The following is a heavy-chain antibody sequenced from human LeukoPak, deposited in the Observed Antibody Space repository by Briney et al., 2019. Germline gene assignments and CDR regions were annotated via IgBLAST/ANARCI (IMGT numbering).Heavy chain of an antibody. D-gene: IGHD3-22*01. CDR1: GGSISSYY. CDR2: IYTSGST. J-gene: IGHJ3*02. V-gene: IGHV4-4*07. CDR3: ARDQYYYDSSGYSMGFDI. Sequence: SETLSLTCTVSGGSISSYYWSWIRQPAGKGLEWIGRIYTSGSTNYNPSLKSRVTMSVDTSKNQFSLKLSSVTAADTAVYYCARDQYYYDSSGYSMGFDIWGQGTMVTVSS.